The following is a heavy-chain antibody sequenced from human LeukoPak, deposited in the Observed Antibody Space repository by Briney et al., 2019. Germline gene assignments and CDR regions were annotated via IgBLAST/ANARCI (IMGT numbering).Heavy chain of an antibody. CDR1: GFTFSSYA. CDR2: ICGSGGST. Sequence: GGSLRLSCAASGFTFSSYAMSWVRQAPGKGLEWVSAICGSGGSTYYADSVQGRFTISRDNSKNTLYLQMNSLRAEDTAVSYYATPGAYGSGCYTENGGQGTRVSLSS. D-gene: IGHD3-10*01. CDR3: ATPGAYGSGCYTEN. J-gene: IGHJ4*02. V-gene: IGHV3-23*01.